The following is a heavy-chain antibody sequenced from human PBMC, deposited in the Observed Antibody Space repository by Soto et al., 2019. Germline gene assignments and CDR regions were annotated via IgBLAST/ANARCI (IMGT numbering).Heavy chain of an antibody. CDR3: AKASHDTSGYYDFDY. D-gene: IGHD3-22*01. V-gene: IGHV3-23*01. J-gene: IGHJ4*02. CDR1: GFTFSSYA. Sequence: GGSLRLSCAASGFTFSSYAMSWVRQAPGKGLEWVSSIRGSGGTTNYADSVKGRFTISRDNSKNTLYLQMNSLRAEDTAAYYCAKASHDTSGYYDFDYWGQGTPVTVSS. CDR2: IRGSGGTT.